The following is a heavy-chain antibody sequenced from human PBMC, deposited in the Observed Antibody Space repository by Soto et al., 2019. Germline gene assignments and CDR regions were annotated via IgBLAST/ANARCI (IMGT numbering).Heavy chain of an antibody. CDR2: IYYSGST. Sequence: PSETLSLTCTVSGGSISSYYWSWIRQPPGKGLEWIGYIYYSGSTNYNPSLKSRVTISVDTSKNQFSLKLSSVTAADTAVYYCASLGAYDILTGYYLDWFDPWGQGTLVTVSS. J-gene: IGHJ5*02. CDR1: GGSISSYY. V-gene: IGHV4-59*01. CDR3: ASLGAYDILTGYYLDWFDP. D-gene: IGHD3-9*01.